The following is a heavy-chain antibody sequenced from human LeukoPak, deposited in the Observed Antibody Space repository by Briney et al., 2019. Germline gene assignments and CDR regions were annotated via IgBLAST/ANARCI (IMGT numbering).Heavy chain of an antibody. Sequence: GGSLRLSCAVSGFAFGSEAMSWVRQASGKGLEWVGRIRTKPNNYATVYAASVRGRFTISRDDSKNTAYLQMNSLKTDDTAVYYCIATVTIDYFDYWGQGTLVTVSS. CDR2: IRTKPNNYAT. D-gene: IGHD4-17*01. J-gene: IGHJ4*02. CDR1: GFAFGSEA. CDR3: IATVTIDYFDY. V-gene: IGHV3-73*01.